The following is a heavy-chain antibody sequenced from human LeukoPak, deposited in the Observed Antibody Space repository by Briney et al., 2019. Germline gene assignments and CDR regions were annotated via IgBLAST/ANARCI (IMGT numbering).Heavy chain of an antibody. Sequence: ASVKVSCKASGYTFTGYGISWVQQAPGQGLEWMGWISAYNGNTNYAQKLQGRVTMTTDTSTSTAYMELRSLRSDDTAVYYCARDSDTYYYDSSGSYYYWGQGTLVTVSS. V-gene: IGHV1-18*01. CDR2: ISAYNGNT. J-gene: IGHJ4*02. CDR1: GYTFTGYG. D-gene: IGHD3-22*01. CDR3: ARDSDTYYYDSSGSYYY.